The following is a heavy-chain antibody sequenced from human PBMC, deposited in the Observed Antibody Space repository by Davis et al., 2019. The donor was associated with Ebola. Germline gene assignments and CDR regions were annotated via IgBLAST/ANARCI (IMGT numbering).Heavy chain of an antibody. J-gene: IGHJ6*02. Sequence: PSETLSLTCTVSGGSISSYYWSWIRQPPGKGLEWIGYIYYSGSTNYNPSLKSRVTISVDTSKNQFSLKLSSVTAADTAVYYCARESWFGESLPLYGMDVWGQGTTVTVSS. CDR1: GGSISSYY. V-gene: IGHV4-59*01. D-gene: IGHD3-10*01. CDR3: ARESWFGESLPLYGMDV. CDR2: IYYSGST.